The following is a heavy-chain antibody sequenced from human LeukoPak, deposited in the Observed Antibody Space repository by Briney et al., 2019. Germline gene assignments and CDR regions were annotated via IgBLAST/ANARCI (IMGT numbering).Heavy chain of an antibody. CDR1: GFTFSSYG. CDR3: AKDEGYRSSWYSY. D-gene: IGHD6-13*01. J-gene: IGHJ4*02. V-gene: IGHV3-33*06. CDR2: IWYDGSNK. Sequence: GGSLRLSCAASGFTFSSYGMHWVRQAPRKGLERVAVIWYDGSNKYYADSVKDRFTISRDNSKNTLYLQMNSLRAEDTAVYYCAKDEGYRSSWYSYWGQGTLVTVSS.